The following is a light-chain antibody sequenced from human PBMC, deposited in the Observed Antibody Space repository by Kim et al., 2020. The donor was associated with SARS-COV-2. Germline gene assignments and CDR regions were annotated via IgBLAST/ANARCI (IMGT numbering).Light chain of an antibody. V-gene: IGKV3-15*01. CDR2: GAS. Sequence: EIVMTQSPVTLSVSPGERATLSCRASLSVSSKLAWYQQKPGQAPRLLIYGASTRATGIPARFSGSGSGTEFTLTISSLQSEDSASYYCQQYDFWPTFGHGTKVDIK. J-gene: IGKJ1*01. CDR3: QQYDFWPT. CDR1: LSVSSK.